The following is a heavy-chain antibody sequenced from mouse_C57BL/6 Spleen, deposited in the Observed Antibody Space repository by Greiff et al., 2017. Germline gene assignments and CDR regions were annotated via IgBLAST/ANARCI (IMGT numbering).Heavy chain of an antibody. CDR1: GFTFSDYG. V-gene: IGHV5-17*01. CDR2: ISSGSSTI. D-gene: IGHD2-3*01. Sequence: EVQLVESGGGLVKPGGSLKLSCAASGFTFSDYGMHWVRQAPEKGLEWVAYISSGSSTIYYADTVKGRFTISRDNAKNTLFLQMTSLRSEDTAMYYCARVYDGYYEVYFDYWGQGTTLTVSS. J-gene: IGHJ2*01. CDR3: ARVYDGYYEVYFDY.